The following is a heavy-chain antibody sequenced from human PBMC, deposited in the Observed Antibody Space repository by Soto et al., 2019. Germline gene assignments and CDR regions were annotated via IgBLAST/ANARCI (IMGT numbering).Heavy chain of an antibody. J-gene: IGHJ6*02. D-gene: IGHD6-13*01. CDR2: IYYSGST. Sequence: ASETLSLTCTVSGGSISSYYWSWIRQPPGKGLEWIGYIYYSGSTNYNPSLKSRVTISVDTSKNQFSLKLSSVTAADTAVYYCASRDSSSWSDYYCYYGMDVWGQGTTVTVSS. V-gene: IGHV4-59*08. CDR1: GGSISSYY. CDR3: ASRDSSSWSDYYCYYGMDV.